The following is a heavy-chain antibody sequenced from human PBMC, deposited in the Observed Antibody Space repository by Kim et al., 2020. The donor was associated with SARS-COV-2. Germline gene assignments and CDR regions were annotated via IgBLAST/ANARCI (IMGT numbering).Heavy chain of an antibody. J-gene: IGHJ5*01. Sequence: NNTYYADSVKGRFTISRDNSKNTMYLQMNSLIAEDTAVYYCAKDGPNHSQPLNWF. V-gene: IGHV3-33*06. D-gene: IGHD2-15*01. CDR3: AKDGPNHSQPLNWF. CDR2: NNT.